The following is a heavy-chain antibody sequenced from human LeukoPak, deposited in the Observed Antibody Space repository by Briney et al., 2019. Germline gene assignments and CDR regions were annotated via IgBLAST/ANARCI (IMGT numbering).Heavy chain of an antibody. V-gene: IGHV3-74*03. J-gene: IGHJ4*02. CDR3: VRDNYGVDY. CDR1: GFTFSRYW. Sequence: PGGSLRLSCAASGFTFSRYWVQWVRQAPGKGLVWVSHINSDGSSTTYADSVKGRFTTSRDNAKNTLYLQMNSLRAEDTAVYYCVRDNYGVDYWGQGTLVTVSS. D-gene: IGHD3-10*01. CDR2: INSDGSST.